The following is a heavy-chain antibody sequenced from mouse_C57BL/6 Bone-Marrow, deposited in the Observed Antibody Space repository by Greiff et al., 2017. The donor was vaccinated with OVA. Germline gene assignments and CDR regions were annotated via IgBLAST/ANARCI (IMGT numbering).Heavy chain of an antibody. CDR3: ARVWLRRKYAMDY. CDR1: GYAFTNYL. J-gene: IGHJ4*01. Sequence: QVHVKQSGAELVRPGTSVKVSCKASGYAFTNYLLEWVKQRTGQGLEWIGVINPGSGGTNYNEKFNGKATLTADKASSTAYMQLSSLTSEDSAGYGCARVWLRRKYAMDYWGQGTSVTVSS. V-gene: IGHV1-54*01. CDR2: INPGSGGT. D-gene: IGHD2-2*01.